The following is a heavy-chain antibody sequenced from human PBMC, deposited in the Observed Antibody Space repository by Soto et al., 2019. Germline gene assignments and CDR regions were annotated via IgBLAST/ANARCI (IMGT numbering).Heavy chain of an antibody. CDR1: GFSFGSYA. J-gene: IGHJ4*02. V-gene: IGHV3-23*01. CDR2: ISGSDGET. D-gene: IGHD3-3*01. CDR3: ARWSYLDY. Sequence: GGSLRLSCAASGFSFGSYALSWVRQAPGKGLEWVPTISGSDGETFYADPVKGRFSISRDTSQSTLYLQMNSLRADDTAMYYCARWSYLDYWGQGTRVTVSS.